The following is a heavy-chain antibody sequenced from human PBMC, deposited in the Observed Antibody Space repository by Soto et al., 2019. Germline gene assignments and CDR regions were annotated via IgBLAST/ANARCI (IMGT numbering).Heavy chain of an antibody. CDR1: GFTFSSYS. CDR2: ISSSSSTI. J-gene: IGHJ5*02. V-gene: IGHV3-48*02. D-gene: IGHD3-22*01. Sequence: EVQLVESGGGLVQPGGSLRLSCAASGFTFSSYSMNWVRQAPGKGLEWVSYISSSSSTIYYADSVKGRFTISRDNAKNSLYWQMNGRRDEDTAVYYCARIGSDYYDSSLAPWGQGTLVTVSS. CDR3: ARIGSDYYDSSLAP.